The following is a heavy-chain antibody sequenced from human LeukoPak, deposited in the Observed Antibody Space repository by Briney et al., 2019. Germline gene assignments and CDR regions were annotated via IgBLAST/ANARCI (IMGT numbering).Heavy chain of an antibody. CDR1: GFTFSSYS. D-gene: IGHD2-2*01. CDR3: ARGGDIVVVPAANPVDP. CDR2: ISSSSSYI. V-gene: IGHV3-21*01. J-gene: IGHJ5*02. Sequence: GGSLRLSCAASGFTFSSYSMNWVRQAPGKGLEWVSSISSSSSYIHYADSVKGRFTISRDNAKNSLYLQMNSLRAEDTAVYYCARGGDIVVVPAANPVDPWGQGTLVTVSS.